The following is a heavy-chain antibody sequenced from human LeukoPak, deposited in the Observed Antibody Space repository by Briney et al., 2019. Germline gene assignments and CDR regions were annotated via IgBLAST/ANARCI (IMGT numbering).Heavy chain of an antibody. V-gene: IGHV1-69*05. Sequence: ASVKVSCKASGGTFSSYAISWVRQAPGQGLEWVGGIIPIFGAANYAQKFQGRVTITTDDSTSTTYMELSSLTSEDTAVYYCARGASGYSFGTRFDSWGQGTLVSVSS. CDR2: IIPIFGAA. CDR3: ARGASGYSFGTRFDS. D-gene: IGHD5-18*01. CDR1: GGTFSSYA. J-gene: IGHJ4*02.